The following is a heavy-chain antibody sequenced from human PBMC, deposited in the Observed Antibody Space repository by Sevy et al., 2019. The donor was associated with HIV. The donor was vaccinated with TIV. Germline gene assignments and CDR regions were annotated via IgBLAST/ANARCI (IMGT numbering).Heavy chain of an antibody. CDR3: ARDGFEWGRERCFDP. CDR1: GYSFPNYI. CDR2: ISPYNGNT. V-gene: IGHV1-18*01. Sequence: ASVKVSCKASGYSFPNYIITWVRQPPGQGLELMGWISPYNGNTNYAQKFQGRVTMTTDTSTNTAYMDLRSLRSDDTAVYYCARDGFEWGRERCFDPWGQGTLVTVSS. J-gene: IGHJ5*02. D-gene: IGHD3-16*01.